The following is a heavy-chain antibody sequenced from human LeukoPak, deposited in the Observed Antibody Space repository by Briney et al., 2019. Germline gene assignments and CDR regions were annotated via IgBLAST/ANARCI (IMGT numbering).Heavy chain of an antibody. CDR3: ASLGGGNSKNYFDY. CDR2: INPDSGGT. Sequence: ASVKVSFKASGYTFTGYYMHWVRQAPGQGLEWMGWINPDSGGTNYAQKFQGRVTMTRDTSISTAYMELSRLRSDDTAVYYCASLGGGNSKNYFDYWGQGTLVTVSS. J-gene: IGHJ4*02. D-gene: IGHD4-23*01. V-gene: IGHV1-2*02. CDR1: GYTFTGYY.